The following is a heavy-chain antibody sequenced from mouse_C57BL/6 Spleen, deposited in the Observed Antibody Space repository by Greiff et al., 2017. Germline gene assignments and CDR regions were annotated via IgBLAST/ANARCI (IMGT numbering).Heavy chain of an antibody. V-gene: IGHV1-64*01. D-gene: IGHD1-1*01. CDR2: IHPNSGST. CDR3: ARSAPYYCSSYAYFDY. J-gene: IGHJ2*01. CDR1: GYTFTSYW. Sequence: QVQLQQPGAELVKPGASVKLSCKASGYTFTSYWMHWVKQRPGQGLEWIGMIHPNSGSTNYNEKFKSKATLTVDKSSSTAYMQLSSLTSEDSAVYYGARSAPYYCSSYAYFDYWGQGTTLTVSS.